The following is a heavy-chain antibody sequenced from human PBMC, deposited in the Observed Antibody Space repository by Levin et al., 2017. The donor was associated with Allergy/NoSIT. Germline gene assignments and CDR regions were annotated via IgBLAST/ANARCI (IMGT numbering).Heavy chain of an antibody. CDR2: IYHSGST. J-gene: IGHJ4*02. CDR1: GYSISSGYY. Sequence: PSETLSLTCAVSGYSISSGYYWGWIRQPPGKGLEWIGSIYHSGSTYYNPSLKSRVTISVDTSKNQFSLKLSSVTAADTAVYYCARGLDSGSYCFDYWGQGTLVTVSS. D-gene: IGHD1-26*01. V-gene: IGHV4-38-2*01. CDR3: ARGLDSGSYCFDY.